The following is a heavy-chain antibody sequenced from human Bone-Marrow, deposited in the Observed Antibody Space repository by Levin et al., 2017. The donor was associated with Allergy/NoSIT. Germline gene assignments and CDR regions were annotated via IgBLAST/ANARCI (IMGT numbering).Heavy chain of an antibody. V-gene: IGHV1-2*02. CDR3: ARAQGSPPRPPLDY. Sequence: PAASVKVSCKASGYTFTGYYMHWVRQAPGQGLEWMGWINPNSGGTNYAQKFQGRVTMTRDTSISTAYMELSRLRSDDTAVYYCARAQGSPPRPPLDYWGQGTLVTVSS. D-gene: IGHD3-10*01. J-gene: IGHJ4*02. CDR1: GYTFTGYY. CDR2: INPNSGGT.